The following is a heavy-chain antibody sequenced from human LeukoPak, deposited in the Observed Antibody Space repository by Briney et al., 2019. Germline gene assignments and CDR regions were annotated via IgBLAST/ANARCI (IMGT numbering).Heavy chain of an antibody. CDR2: IYHSGTP. CDR3: ARGNY. V-gene: IGHV4-30-2*01. Sequence: PSETLSLTCTVSGGALSSGGYYWTWIRQPPGKGLEWIGNIYHSGTPYYNPSLKSRVTLSVDRSKNQFSLKMTSVTAADTAVYYCARGNYWGQGTLVTVSS. J-gene: IGHJ4*02. CDR1: GGALSSGGYY.